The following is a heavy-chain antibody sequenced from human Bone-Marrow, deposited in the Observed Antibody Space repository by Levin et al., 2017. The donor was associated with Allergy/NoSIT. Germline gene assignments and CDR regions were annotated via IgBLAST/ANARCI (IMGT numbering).Heavy chain of an antibody. CDR3: ASAQWLAPFHI. J-gene: IGHJ3*02. D-gene: IGHD6-19*01. CDR2: IQTNGIT. V-gene: IGHV4-61*09. Sequence: SETLSLTCTVSGDSMSSGRSYWSWIRQPAGKGLEWIGHIQTNGITTYNPSLQSRLTIPLDTSKNQSSLKLNAVTAADTAIYYGASAQWLAPFHIWGQGTMVNVSS. CDR1: GDSMSSGRSY.